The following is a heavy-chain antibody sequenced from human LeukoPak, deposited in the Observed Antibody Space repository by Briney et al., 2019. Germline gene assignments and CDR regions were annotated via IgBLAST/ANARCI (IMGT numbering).Heavy chain of an antibody. CDR1: GGSISSGGYY. Sequence: SETLSLTCTVSGGSISSGGYYWSWIRQHPGKGLEWIGYIYYSGSTYYNPSLKSRVTISVDTSKNQFSLKLSSVTAADTAVYYCARFYRVYCSGGSCYSGVFFFDYWGQGPLVTVSS. CDR2: IYYSGST. CDR3: ARFYRVYCSGGSCYSGVFFFDY. D-gene: IGHD2-15*01. J-gene: IGHJ4*02. V-gene: IGHV4-31*03.